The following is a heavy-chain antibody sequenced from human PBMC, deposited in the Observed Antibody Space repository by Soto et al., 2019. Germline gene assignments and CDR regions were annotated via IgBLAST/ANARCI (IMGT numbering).Heavy chain of an antibody. CDR3: ARALIQLWPHYYYGMDV. CDR2: IYYSGTT. D-gene: IGHD5-18*01. Sequence: LSLTCTVSGGSISSGDYYWSWIRQSPGKGLEWIGYIYYSGTTYYNPPLKSRVTISVDTSKNQFSLKLSSVTAADTAVYYCARALIQLWPHYYYGMDVWGQGTTVTVSS. J-gene: IGHJ6*02. V-gene: IGHV4-30-4*01. CDR1: GGSISSGDYY.